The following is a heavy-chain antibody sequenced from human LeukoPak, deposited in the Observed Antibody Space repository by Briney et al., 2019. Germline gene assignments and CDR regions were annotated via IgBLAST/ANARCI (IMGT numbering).Heavy chain of an antibody. D-gene: IGHD5-12*01. CDR2: ISYDGSKK. V-gene: IGHV3-30*04. CDR3: AGDNHATIGRD. J-gene: IGHJ4*02. Sequence: PGGSLRLSCAASGFTFSSYAMHWVRQAPGKGLEWVTIISYDGSKKYYADYVKGRFTISRDNSKNTLYLQMNSLRAEDTAVYYCAGDNHATIGRDWGQGTLVTVSS. CDR1: GFTFSSYA.